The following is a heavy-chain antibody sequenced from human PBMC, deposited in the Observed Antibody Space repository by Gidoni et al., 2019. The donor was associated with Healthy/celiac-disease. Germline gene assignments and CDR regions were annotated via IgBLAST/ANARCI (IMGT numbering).Heavy chain of an antibody. Sequence: QVQLVQSGAEVKKPGASVKVSCQASGYTFTSYAMHWVRQAPGQRLEWMGWINAGNGNTKYSQKFQGRVTITRDTSASTAYMELSSLRSEDTAVYYCARDPLGVHKYNWFDPWGQGTLVTVSS. V-gene: IGHV1-3*01. J-gene: IGHJ5*02. CDR2: INAGNGNT. CDR1: GYTFTSYA. D-gene: IGHD3-10*01. CDR3: ARDPLGVHKYNWFDP.